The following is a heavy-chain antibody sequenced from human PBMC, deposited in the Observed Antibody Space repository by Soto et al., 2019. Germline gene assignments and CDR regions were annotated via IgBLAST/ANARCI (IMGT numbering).Heavy chain of an antibody. CDR2: IWYDGINK. V-gene: IGHV3-33*01. D-gene: IGHD2-21*02. CDR1: GFSFSTYG. J-gene: IGHJ4*02. CDR3: ARVARGDYYFDY. Sequence: QVQLVESGGGGGQPGRSLRLSCAASGFSFSTYGMHWVRLAPGKGLEWVAIIWYDGINKFYADSVKGRVTISRDNSKSTLYLQMNSLRAEYTALYYCARVARGDYYFDYWGQGTLVTVSS.